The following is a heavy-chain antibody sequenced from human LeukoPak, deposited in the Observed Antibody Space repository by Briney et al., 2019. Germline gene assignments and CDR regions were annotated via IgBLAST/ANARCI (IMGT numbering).Heavy chain of an antibody. Sequence: SETLSLTGAVYGGSFSGYYWSWIRQPPGKGLEWIGEINHSGSTNYNPSLKSRVTISVDTSKSQFSLKLNSMTAADTAVYYCARGAQTYYDKAPVDYWGQGTLVTVSS. CDR1: GGSFSGYY. CDR3: ARGAQTYYDKAPVDY. J-gene: IGHJ4*02. CDR2: INHSGST. D-gene: IGHD3-22*01. V-gene: IGHV4-34*01.